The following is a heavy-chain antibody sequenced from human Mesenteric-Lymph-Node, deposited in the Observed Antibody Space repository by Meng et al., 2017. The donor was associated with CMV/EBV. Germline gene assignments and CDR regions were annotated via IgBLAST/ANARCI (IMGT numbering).Heavy chain of an antibody. J-gene: IGHJ4*02. D-gene: IGHD3-9*01. CDR3: ARGSSYDILTGYFDY. Sequence: VQVPRCGAGLLEPSEALSVTCAGYGWLFTGYYMYWRRQYPEKGLDCIGESNHSGSTTYNPSFTSRIIISVDTSTNQISLNMSSVTAADTAVYYCARGSSYDILTGYFDYWGQGALVTVSS. CDR2: SNHSGST. V-gene: IGHV4-34*01. CDR1: GWLFTGYY.